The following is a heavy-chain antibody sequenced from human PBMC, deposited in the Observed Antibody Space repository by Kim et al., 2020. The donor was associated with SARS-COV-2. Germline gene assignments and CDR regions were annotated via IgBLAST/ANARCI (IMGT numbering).Heavy chain of an antibody. Sequence: QKFQGRVTITADESTSTAYMELSSLGSEETAVYYCARGGPEGFGERYFDYWGQGTLVTVSS. D-gene: IGHD3-10*01. J-gene: IGHJ4*02. CDR3: ARGGPEGFGERYFDY. V-gene: IGHV1-69*01.